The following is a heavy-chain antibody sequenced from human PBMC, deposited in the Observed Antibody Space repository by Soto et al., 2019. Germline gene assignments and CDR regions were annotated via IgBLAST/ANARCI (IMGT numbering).Heavy chain of an antibody. CDR1: GGSISSGDYY. V-gene: IGHV4-30-4*01. D-gene: IGHD5-12*01. J-gene: IGHJ6*02. CDR3: ARGHSGYDTDGMDV. CDR2: IYYSGST. Sequence: QVQLQESGPGLVKPSQTLSLTCTVSGGSISSGDYYWSWIRQPPGKGLEWIGYIYYSGSTYYNPSLKSRVTLSVDTSKNQCSLRLSSVTAADTAVYYCARGHSGYDTDGMDVWGQGTTVTVSS.